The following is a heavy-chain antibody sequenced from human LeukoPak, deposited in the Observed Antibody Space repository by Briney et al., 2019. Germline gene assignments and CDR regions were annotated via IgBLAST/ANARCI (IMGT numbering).Heavy chain of an antibody. CDR3: ARDDYGGPIDY. V-gene: IGHV3-74*01. D-gene: IGHD4/OR15-4a*01. CDR1: GFTFSSYE. CDR2: INSDGSST. Sequence: GGSLRLSCAASGFTFSSYEMNWVRQAPGKGLVWVSRINSDGSSTSYADSVKGRFTISRDNAKNTLYLQMNSLRAEDTAVYYCARDDYGGPIDYWGQGTLVTVSS. J-gene: IGHJ4*02.